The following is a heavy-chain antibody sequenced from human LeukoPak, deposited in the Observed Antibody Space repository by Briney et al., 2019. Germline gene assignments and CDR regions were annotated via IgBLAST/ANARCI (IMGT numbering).Heavy chain of an antibody. D-gene: IGHD6-19*01. CDR1: GGTFSSYT. J-gene: IGHJ4*02. CDR2: IIPILGIA. CDR3: ARVRTAGSGWTQKDFDY. V-gene: IGHV1-69*02. Sequence: SVKVSCKASGGTFSSYTINWVRQAPGQGLEWMGRIIPILGIANYAQKFQGRVTITADKSTRTAYMELSSLRSEDTAVYYCARVRTAGSGWTQKDFDYWGQGSLVTVSS.